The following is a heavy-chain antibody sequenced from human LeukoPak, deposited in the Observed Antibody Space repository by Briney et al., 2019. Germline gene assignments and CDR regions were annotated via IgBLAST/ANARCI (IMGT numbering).Heavy chain of an antibody. Sequence: HPGGSLRLSCAASGFTFSSYAMSWVRQAPGKGLEWVSAISGSGGSTYYADSVKGRFTISRDNSKNTLYLQMNSLRAEDTVVYYCAKAEDYDILTGWADYWGQGTLVTVSS. J-gene: IGHJ4*02. V-gene: IGHV3-23*01. D-gene: IGHD3-9*01. CDR3: AKAEDYDILTGWADY. CDR1: GFTFSSYA. CDR2: ISGSGGST.